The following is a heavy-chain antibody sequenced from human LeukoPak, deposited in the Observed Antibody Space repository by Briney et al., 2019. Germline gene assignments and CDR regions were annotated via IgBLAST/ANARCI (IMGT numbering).Heavy chain of an antibody. Sequence: GGSLRLSCAASEFTFSSYEMNWVRQAPGKGLEWVSYISGSGSTIYYADSVKGRFTISRDNAKNSLYLQMNSLRAEDTAVYYCARESDTAMVHYYYYGMDVWGKGTTVTVSS. D-gene: IGHD5-18*01. CDR3: ARESDTAMVHYYYYGMDV. V-gene: IGHV3-48*03. CDR1: EFTFSSYE. J-gene: IGHJ6*04. CDR2: ISGSGSTI.